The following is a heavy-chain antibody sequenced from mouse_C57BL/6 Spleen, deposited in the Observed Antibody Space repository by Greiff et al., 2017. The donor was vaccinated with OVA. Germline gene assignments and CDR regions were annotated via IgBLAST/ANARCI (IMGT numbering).Heavy chain of an antibody. CDR1: GFTFTDYY. D-gene: IGHD2-5*01. J-gene: IGHJ2*01. V-gene: IGHV7-3*01. CDR3: ARYRDDSNSYYFDY. CDR2: IRNKANGYTT. Sequence: EVQLVESGGGLVQPGGSLSLSCAASGFTFTDYYMSWVRQPPGKALEWLGFIRNKANGYTTEYSESVKGRFTISRDNSQSILYLQMNALRAEDSATYYCARYRDDSNSYYFDYWGQGTTLTVSS.